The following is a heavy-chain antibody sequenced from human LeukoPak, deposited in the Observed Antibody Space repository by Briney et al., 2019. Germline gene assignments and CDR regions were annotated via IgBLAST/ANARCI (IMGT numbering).Heavy chain of an antibody. Sequence: SETLSLTCTVSGGSISSSSYYWGWIRQPPGKGLEWIGSIYYSGSTYYNPSLKSRVTISVDTSKNQFSLKLSSVTAADTAVYYCARHLRRVPWFGEGVENWFDPWGQGTLVTVSS. CDR2: IYYSGST. D-gene: IGHD3-10*01. CDR3: ARHLRRVPWFGEGVENWFDP. CDR1: GGSISSSSYY. V-gene: IGHV4-39*01. J-gene: IGHJ5*02.